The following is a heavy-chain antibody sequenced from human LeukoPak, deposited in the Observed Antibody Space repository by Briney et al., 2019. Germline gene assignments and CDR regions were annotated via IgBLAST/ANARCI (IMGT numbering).Heavy chain of an antibody. CDR2: ISGSSTYI. D-gene: IGHD2-2*01. J-gene: IGHJ4*02. CDR3: ANTVVVPAAGLDY. CDR1: GFTFSNCG. Sequence: GGSLRLSCAASGFTFSNCGMNWVRQAPGKGLEWVSSISGSSTYIYYADSVKGRFTISRDNAKNSLYLQMNSLRAEDTAVYYCANTVVVPAAGLDYWGQGTLVTVSS. V-gene: IGHV3-21*04.